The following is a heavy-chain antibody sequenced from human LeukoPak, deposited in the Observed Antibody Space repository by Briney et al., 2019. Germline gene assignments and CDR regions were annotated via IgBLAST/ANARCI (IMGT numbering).Heavy chain of an antibody. CDR1: GLTFSNYE. CDR3: ATASGSWYRYYFDS. CDR2: ISSASNMI. V-gene: IGHV3-48*03. J-gene: IGHJ4*02. D-gene: IGHD6-13*01. Sequence: PGGSLRLSCAASGLTFSNYEMNWVRQAPGKGLEWISYISSASNMIYYAESVKGRFTISRDNAKNSLDLQMNSLRAEDTAVYYCATASGSWYRYYFDSWGQATLVTVSS.